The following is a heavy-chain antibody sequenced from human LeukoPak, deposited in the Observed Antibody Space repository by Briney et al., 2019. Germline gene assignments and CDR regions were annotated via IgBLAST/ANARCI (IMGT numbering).Heavy chain of an antibody. CDR2: IRYDGSNK. CDR3: AKVVGSNWYTKNYYYYMDV. J-gene: IGHJ6*03. V-gene: IGHV3-30*02. CDR1: GFTFSSYG. D-gene: IGHD6-13*01. Sequence: GGSLRLSCAASGFTFSSYGMHWVRQAPGKGLEWVAFIRYDGSNKYYADSVKGRFTISRDNSKNTLYLQMNSLRAEDTAVYYCAKVVGSNWYTKNYYYYMDVWGKGTTVTVSS.